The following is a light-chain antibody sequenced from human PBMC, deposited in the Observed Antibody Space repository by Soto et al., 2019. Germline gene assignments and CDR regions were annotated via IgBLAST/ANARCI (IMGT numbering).Light chain of an antibody. J-gene: IGLJ1*01. CDR1: SSDFGGYNY. CDR2: DVG. Sequence: QSALTQPASVSGSLGQSITISCTGTSSDFGGYNYVSWYQQRPGETPKLIIYDVGDRPSGVSDRFSGSKSGNTASLTISGPQAEARADYYFSSYTRRSPRYVFGTGTKVTVL. CDR3: SSYTRRSPRYV. V-gene: IGLV2-14*03.